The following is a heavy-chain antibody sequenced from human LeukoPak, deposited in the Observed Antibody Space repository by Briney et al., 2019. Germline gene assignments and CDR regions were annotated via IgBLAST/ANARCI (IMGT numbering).Heavy chain of an antibody. V-gene: IGHV4-39*01. CDR3: AINGAMQFAPWLWFDP. Sequence: PSETLSLTCSVSGGSINSSSYYWGWIRQPPGKGLEWIGSIYYSGITYYNPSLKSRVTISVDTSKNQFSLKLSSVTATDTAIYYGAINGAMQFAPWLWFDPWGQGTLVTVSS. D-gene: IGHD3-10*01. J-gene: IGHJ5*02. CDR2: IYYSGIT. CDR1: GGSINSSSYY.